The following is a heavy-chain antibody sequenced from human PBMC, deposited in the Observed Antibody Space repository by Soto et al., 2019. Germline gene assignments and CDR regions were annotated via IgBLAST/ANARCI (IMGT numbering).Heavy chain of an antibody. Sequence: ASVKVSCKASGYTFTSYYMHWVRQAPGQGLERMGIINPSGGSTYYVQKFQGRVTMTRDTSTTTVYMELSSLTSEDTAVYYCARGSGVTAPDYWGQGTQVTVSS. CDR3: ARGSGVTAPDY. D-gene: IGHD2-21*02. CDR2: INPSGGST. J-gene: IGHJ4*02. V-gene: IGHV1-46*03. CDR1: GYTFTSYY.